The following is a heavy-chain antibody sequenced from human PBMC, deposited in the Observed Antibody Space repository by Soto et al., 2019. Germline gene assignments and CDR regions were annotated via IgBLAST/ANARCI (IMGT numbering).Heavy chain of an antibody. CDR2: IYTSGST. CDR3: ARDSSVVTTFRRWDDAFDI. CDR1: GGSISSYY. V-gene: IGHV4-4*07. Sequence: PSETLSLTCTVSGGSISSYYWSWIRQPAGKGLEWIGRIYTSGSTNCNPSLKSRVTMSVDTSKNQFSLKLSSVTAADTAVYYCARDSSVVTTFRRWDDAFDIWGQGTMVTVSS. J-gene: IGHJ3*02. D-gene: IGHD4-4*01.